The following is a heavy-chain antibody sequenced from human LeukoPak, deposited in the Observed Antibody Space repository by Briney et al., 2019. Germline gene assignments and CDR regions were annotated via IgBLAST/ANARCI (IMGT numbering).Heavy chain of an antibody. CDR3: VSSRGYSYGYFDY. D-gene: IGHD5-18*01. V-gene: IGHV4-4*07. Sequence: KPSETLSLTCSVSGGSISSYYWSWIRQPAGKGLEWIGRFYTSGSTNYDPPLKSRVTMSVDTSKNQFSLKLSSVTAADTAVYYCVSSRGYSYGYFDYWGQGTLVTVSS. CDR2: FYTSGST. CDR1: GGSISSYY. J-gene: IGHJ4*02.